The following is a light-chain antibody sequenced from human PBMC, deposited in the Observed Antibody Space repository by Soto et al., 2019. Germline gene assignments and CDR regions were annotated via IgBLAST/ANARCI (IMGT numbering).Light chain of an antibody. CDR3: SSYIVSKEDVV. J-gene: IGLJ2*01. V-gene: IGLV2-14*01. CDR1: SSDVGGYNT. CDR2: EFS. Sequence: QSALTQPASVSGSPGQSITISCTGTSSDVGGYNTVSWYQQHPGKAPKLMIYEFSNRPSGVSNRFSGSKSGNTASLTISGLQAEDEADYYCSSYIVSKEDVVFGGGTKLTVL.